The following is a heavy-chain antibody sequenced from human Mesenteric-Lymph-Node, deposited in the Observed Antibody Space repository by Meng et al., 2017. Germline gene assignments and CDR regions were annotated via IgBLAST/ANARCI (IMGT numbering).Heavy chain of an antibody. CDR1: GFTFSNAW. Sequence: GESLKISCAASGFTFSNAWMSWVRQAPGKGLEWVGRIKSKTDGGTTDYAAPVKGRFTISRDDSKNTLYLQMNSLRAEDTAVYYCARDRAAMIVVPHFDYWGQGTLVTVSS. J-gene: IGHJ4*02. D-gene: IGHD3-22*01. CDR2: IKSKTDGGTT. CDR3: ARDRAAMIVVPHFDY. V-gene: IGHV3-15*01.